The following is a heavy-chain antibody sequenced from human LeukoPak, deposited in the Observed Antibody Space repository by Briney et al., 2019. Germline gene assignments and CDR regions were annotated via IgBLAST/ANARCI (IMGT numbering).Heavy chain of an antibody. D-gene: IGHD5-24*01. CDR1: GGSINNYY. J-gene: IGHJ4*02. CDR3: ARVFPYGYSDY. V-gene: IGHV4-59*01. Sequence: SETLSLTCTVSGGSINNYYWIWIRQPPGKGLEWIGHIHYSGSTKYSPSLKSRLTISVDTSKNQFSLGLTSVTAADTAIYYCARVFPYGYSDYWGQGTLVTVSS. CDR2: IHYSGST.